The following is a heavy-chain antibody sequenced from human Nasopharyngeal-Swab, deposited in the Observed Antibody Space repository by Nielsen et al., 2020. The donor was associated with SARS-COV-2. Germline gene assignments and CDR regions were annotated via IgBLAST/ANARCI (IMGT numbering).Heavy chain of an antibody. CDR1: GGTFSSYA. J-gene: IGHJ6*02. CDR3: ARDGPEDLWLQGGYYGMDV. D-gene: IGHD5-24*01. V-gene: IGHV1-69*13. CDR2: IIPIFGTA. Sequence: SSVKVSCKASGGTFSSYAISWVRQAPGQGLEWMGGIIPIFGTANYAQKFQGRVTLTADESTSTAYMELSSLRSEDTAVYYCARDGPEDLWLQGGYYGMDVWGQGTTVTVSS.